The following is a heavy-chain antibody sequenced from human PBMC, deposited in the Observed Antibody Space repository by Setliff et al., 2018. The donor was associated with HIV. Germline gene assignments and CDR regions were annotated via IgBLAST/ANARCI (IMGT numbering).Heavy chain of an antibody. CDR3: ARGPWIQLWSSELDAFDI. V-gene: IGHV1-2*06. J-gene: IGHJ3*02. Sequence: GASVKVSCKASGYTFTGNYMHWVRQAPGQGLEWMGRINPNSGGTNYAQKFQGRVTMTRDRSVSTVYMELSSLRSEDTAVYYCARGPWIQLWSSELDAFDIWGQGTMVT. CDR1: GYTFTGNY. CDR2: INPNSGGT. D-gene: IGHD5-18*01.